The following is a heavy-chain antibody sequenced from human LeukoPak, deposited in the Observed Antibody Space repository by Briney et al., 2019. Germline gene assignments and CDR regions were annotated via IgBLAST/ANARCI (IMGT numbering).Heavy chain of an antibody. D-gene: IGHD2-8*02. V-gene: IGHV3-30*02. CDR2: IRYDGSNK. J-gene: IGHJ4*02. Sequence: GGSPRLSCAASGFTFSSYGMHWVRQAPGKGLEWVAFIRYDGSNKYYADSVKGRFTISRDNSKSTLSLQMNSLRAEDTAIYYCATYRQVLLPFESWGQGTLVTVSS. CDR3: ATYRQVLLPFES. CDR1: GFTFSSYG.